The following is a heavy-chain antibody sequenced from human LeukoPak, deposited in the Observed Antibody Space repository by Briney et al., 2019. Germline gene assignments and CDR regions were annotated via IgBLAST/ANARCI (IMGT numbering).Heavy chain of an antibody. V-gene: IGHV4-39*07. CDR1: GGSVSSGSYY. J-gene: IGHJ4*02. CDR3: ARGAYSSSWYWIY. D-gene: IGHD6-13*01. Sequence: SETLSLTCTVSGGSVSSGSYYWSWIRQPPGKGLEWIGEINHSGSTNYNPSLKSRVTISVDTSKNQFSLKLSSVTAADTAVYYCARGAYSSSWYWIYWGQGTLVTVSS. CDR2: INHSGST.